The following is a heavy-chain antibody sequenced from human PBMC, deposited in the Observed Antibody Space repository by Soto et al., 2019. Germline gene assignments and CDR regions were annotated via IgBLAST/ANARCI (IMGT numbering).Heavy chain of an antibody. CDR2: TYYRSKWYN. CDR3: ARVIAARPMHDAFDI. J-gene: IGHJ3*02. D-gene: IGHD6-6*01. CDR1: GDSASSNIAA. V-gene: IGHV6-1*01. Sequence: KQSQTLSLTCAISGDSASSNIAAWNWIRQSPSRGLEWLGRTYYRSKWYNDYAVSVKSRITINPDTSKNQFSLQLNSVTPEDTAVYYCARVIAARPMHDAFDIWGQGTMVTVSS.